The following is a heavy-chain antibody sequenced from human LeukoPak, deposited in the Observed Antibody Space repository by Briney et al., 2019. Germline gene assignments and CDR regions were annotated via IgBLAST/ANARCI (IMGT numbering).Heavy chain of an antibody. J-gene: IGHJ4*02. CDR1: GYTFTGYS. CDR3: ASTFMVRGVMVYFDY. CDR2: IKPNSDGT. D-gene: IGHD3-10*01. Sequence: ASVKASCKASGYTFTGYSMHWVRQAPRQRGEWMGWIKPNSDGTNYAQKFQGGVTMTRDTSSSTAYMELSRLRSDDTAVYYCASTFMVRGVMVYFDYWGQGTLVTVSS. V-gene: IGHV1-2*02.